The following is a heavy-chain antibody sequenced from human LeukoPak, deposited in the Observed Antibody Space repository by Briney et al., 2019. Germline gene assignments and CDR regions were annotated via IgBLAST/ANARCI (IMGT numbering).Heavy chain of an antibody. CDR1: GFTFSSYG. CDR3: AKDRIAAAGH. V-gene: IGHV3-30*02. CDR2: IRYDGSNK. D-gene: IGHD6-13*01. J-gene: IGHJ4*02. Sequence: PRGSLRLSCAASGFTFSSYGMHWVRQAPGKGLEWVAFIRYDGSNKYYADSVKGRFTISRDNSKNTLYLQMNSLRAEDTAVYYCAKDRIAAAGHWGQGTLVSVSS.